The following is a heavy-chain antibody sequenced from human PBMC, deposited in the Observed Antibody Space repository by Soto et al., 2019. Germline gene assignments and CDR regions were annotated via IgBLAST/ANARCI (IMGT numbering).Heavy chain of an antibody. CDR3: ARNPDHSLVRGWFDP. Sequence: GGSLRLSCAASGLTFSTSAIHWVRQAPGKGLEWVAMITHDGSHEYYGDSVKGRFSVSRDNTHNILHLQMNSLRIEDTSVYFCARNPDHSLVRGWFDPWGQGTLVTVSS. CDR2: ITHDGSHE. D-gene: IGHD3-10*01. J-gene: IGHJ5*02. CDR1: GLTFSTSA. V-gene: IGHV3-30-3*01.